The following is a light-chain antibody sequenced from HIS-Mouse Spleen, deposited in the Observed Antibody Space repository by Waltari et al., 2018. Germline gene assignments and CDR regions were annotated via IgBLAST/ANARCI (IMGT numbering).Light chain of an antibody. V-gene: IGLV3-10*01. J-gene: IGLJ2*01. CDR3: YSTDSSGNHRV. CDR1: ALPKKY. Sequence: SYELTQPPSVSVSPGQTARITCSGDALPKKYAYWYQRKSGQAPVLVIYEDSKRPSGIAERYSGSSSGTMATLTISEAQVEDEADYYCYSTDSSGNHRVFGGGTKLTVL. CDR2: EDS.